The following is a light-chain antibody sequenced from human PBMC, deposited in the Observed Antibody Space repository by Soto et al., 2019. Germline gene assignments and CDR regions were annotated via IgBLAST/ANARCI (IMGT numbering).Light chain of an antibody. Sequence: EIVMTQSPATLSVSPGERATLSCRASQSVTYNLAWYQQKPGQAPSLLIYGASTRATGIPARFSGSGSGTDFTLTISSLQPEDFAVYYCQQYNDYWTFGQGTKVDIK. V-gene: IGKV3-15*01. CDR1: QSVTYN. J-gene: IGKJ1*01. CDR2: GAS. CDR3: QQYNDYWT.